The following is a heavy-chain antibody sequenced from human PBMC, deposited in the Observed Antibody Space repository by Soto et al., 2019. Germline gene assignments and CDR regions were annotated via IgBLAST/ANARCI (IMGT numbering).Heavy chain of an antibody. D-gene: IGHD3-16*01. J-gene: IGHJ4*02. V-gene: IGHV3-30-3*01. Sequence: PGGSLRLSCAASGFTFSSYAMHWVRQAPGKGLEWVAVISYDGSNKYYADSVKGRFTISRDNSKNTLYLQMNSLRAEDTAVYYCARWGSGWPFDYWGQGTLVTVSS. CDR2: ISYDGSNK. CDR1: GFTFSSYA. CDR3: ARWGSGWPFDY.